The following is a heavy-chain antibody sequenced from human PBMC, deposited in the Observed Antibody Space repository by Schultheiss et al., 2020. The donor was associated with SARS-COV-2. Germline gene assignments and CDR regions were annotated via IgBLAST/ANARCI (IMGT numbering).Heavy chain of an antibody. CDR3: AREDYYDSSGYYQPPDY. CDR2: IGTAGDT. J-gene: IGHJ4*02. Sequence: GGSLRLSCAASGFTFSSYAMSWVRQATGKGLEWVSAIGTAGDTYYPGSVKGRFTISRENAKNSLYLQMNSLRAEDTALYHCAREDYYDSSGYYQPPDYWGQGTLVTVSS. CDR1: GFTFSSYA. D-gene: IGHD3-22*01. V-gene: IGHV3-13*01.